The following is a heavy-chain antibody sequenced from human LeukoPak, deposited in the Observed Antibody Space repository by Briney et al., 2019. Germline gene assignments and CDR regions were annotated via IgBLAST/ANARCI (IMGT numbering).Heavy chain of an antibody. V-gene: IGHV3-23*01. J-gene: IGHJ4*01. CDR3: ARGETMVRGGPRPY. CDR1: GFTFSSYA. Sequence: PGGSLRLSCAASGFTFSSYAMSWVRQAPGKGLEWVSGISDSGGSTYYADSVKGRFTISRDNSKNTLHLQMNSLRAEDTAAYYCARGETMVRGGPRPYWGHGTLVSISS. D-gene: IGHD3-10*01. CDR2: ISDSGGST.